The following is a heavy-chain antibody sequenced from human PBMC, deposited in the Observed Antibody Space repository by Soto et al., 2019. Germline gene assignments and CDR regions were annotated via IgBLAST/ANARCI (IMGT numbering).Heavy chain of an antibody. J-gene: IGHJ4*02. V-gene: IGHV4-34*01. Sequence: SRIIQKPGKGLEWSGEINHSGSTNYNPSLKSRVTISVDTSKNQFSLKLSSVTAADTAVYYCGRAKPTAARHCFGYWGQATLVTVSS. CDR3: GRAKPTAARHCFGY. D-gene: IGHD6-6*01. CDR2: INHSGST.